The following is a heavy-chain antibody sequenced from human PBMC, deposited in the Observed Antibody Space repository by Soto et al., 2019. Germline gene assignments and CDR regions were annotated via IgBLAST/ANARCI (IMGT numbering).Heavy chain of an antibody. V-gene: IGHV4-31*03. J-gene: IGHJ5*02. Sequence: SETLSLTCTFSGGSISSGGYYWSWIRQHPGKGLEWIGYIYYSGSTYYNPSLKSRVTISVDTSKNQFSLKLSSVTAADTAVYYCARDSGRGIAAPGRVIDPWGQGTLVTVSS. CDR2: IYYSGST. D-gene: IGHD6-6*01. CDR3: ARDSGRGIAAPGRVIDP. CDR1: GGSISSGGYY.